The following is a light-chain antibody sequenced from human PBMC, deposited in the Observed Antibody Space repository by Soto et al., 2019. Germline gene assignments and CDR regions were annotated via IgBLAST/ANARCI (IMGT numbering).Light chain of an antibody. CDR3: AAWDVSLVV. V-gene: IGLV1-44*01. J-gene: IGLJ2*01. Sequence: QSVLTQPPSASGTPGQRVTISCSGSSSNIGTNTVIWYQQLPGAAPKLLIYSDNQRPSGVPDRFSGSKSGTSASLAISGLQSEDEADYYCAAWDVSLVVFGGVTKLTVL. CDR1: SSNIGTNT. CDR2: SDN.